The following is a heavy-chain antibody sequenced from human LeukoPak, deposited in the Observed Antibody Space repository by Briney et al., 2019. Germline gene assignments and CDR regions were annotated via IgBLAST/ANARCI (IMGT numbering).Heavy chain of an antibody. CDR3: ARDTALYVIPAFDY. J-gene: IGHJ4*02. CDR1: GGTFSSYA. V-gene: IGHV1-69*13. D-gene: IGHD2-2*02. CDR2: IIPIFGTA. Sequence: ASVKVSCKASGGTFSSYAISWVRQAPGQGLEWMGGIIPIFGTANYAQKFQGRVTITADESTSTAYMELSSLRSDDTAVYYCARDTALYVIPAFDYWGQGTLVTVSS.